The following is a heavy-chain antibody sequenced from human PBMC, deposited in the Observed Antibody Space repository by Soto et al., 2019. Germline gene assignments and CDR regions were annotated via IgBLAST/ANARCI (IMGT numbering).Heavy chain of an antibody. D-gene: IGHD2-15*01. CDR3: AHKGGRGAGMDV. J-gene: IGHJ6*02. V-gene: IGHV2-5*02. CDR1: GFSVSKKKVG. CDR2: IYWDGDE. Sequence: SAPAPGNATRSLTMTFPFSGFSVSKKKVGVAWIRQPPGKALEWLALIYWDGDERYSPFLQSRVTITKDTSKNQVVLTMTNMDPVDTATYYCAHKGGRGAGMDVWGQGTTVTVSS.